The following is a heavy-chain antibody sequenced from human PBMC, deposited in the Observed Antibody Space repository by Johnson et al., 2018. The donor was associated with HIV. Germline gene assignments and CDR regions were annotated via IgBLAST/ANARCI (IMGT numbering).Heavy chain of an antibody. Sequence: QMQLVESGGGLVQPGGSLRLSCAASGFTFSSYAMHWVRQAPGKGLEWVAVISYDGSNKYYADSVKGRFTISRDNSKNTLYLQMNSLRAEDTAVYYCARVEGGSSSNAFDIWGQGTMVTVSS. V-gene: IGHV3-30-3*01. CDR2: ISYDGSNK. J-gene: IGHJ3*02. CDR3: ARVEGGSSSNAFDI. CDR1: GFTFSSYA. D-gene: IGHD6-13*01.